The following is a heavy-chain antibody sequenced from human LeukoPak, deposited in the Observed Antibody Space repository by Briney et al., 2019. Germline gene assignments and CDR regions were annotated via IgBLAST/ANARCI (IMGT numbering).Heavy chain of an antibody. Sequence: PGRSLRLSCAASGFTFRNYGMHWVRQAPGKGLDRVAVISYDGSNKYYADSVKGRFTISRDNSKNTLYLQMNSLRAEDTAVYYCAKVRYFGPSAFDIWGQGTMVTVSS. J-gene: IGHJ3*02. D-gene: IGHD3-9*01. CDR3: AKVRYFGPSAFDI. CDR2: ISYDGSNK. CDR1: GFTFRNYG. V-gene: IGHV3-30*18.